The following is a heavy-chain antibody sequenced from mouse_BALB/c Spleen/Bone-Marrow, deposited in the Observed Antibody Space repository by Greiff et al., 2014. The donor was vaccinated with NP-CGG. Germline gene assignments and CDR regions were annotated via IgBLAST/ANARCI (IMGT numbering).Heavy chain of an antibody. Sequence: QVQLQQSGAELARPGASVKLSCKASGYTSTSYWMQWVKQRPGQGLEWIGAIYPGDGDTRYTQKFKGKATLTADKSSSTAYMQLSSLASEDSAVYYCARSEGNYAMDYWGQGTSVTVSS. CDR2: IYPGDGDT. CDR3: ARSEGNYAMDY. CDR1: GYTSTSYW. J-gene: IGHJ4*01. V-gene: IGHV1-87*01.